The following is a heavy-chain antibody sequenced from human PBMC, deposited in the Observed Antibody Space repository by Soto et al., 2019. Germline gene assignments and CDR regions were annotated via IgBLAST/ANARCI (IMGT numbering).Heavy chain of an antibody. CDR3: ARAYYGSGSYFDY. CDR2: INAGNGNT. J-gene: IGHJ4*02. D-gene: IGHD3-10*01. Sequence: ASVKVSCKASGYTFTSYAMHWGRQAPGQRLEWMGWINAGNGNTKYSQKFQGRVTITRDTSASTAYMELSSLRSEDTAVYYCARAYYGSGSYFDYWGQGTLVTVSS. V-gene: IGHV1-3*01. CDR1: GYTFTSYA.